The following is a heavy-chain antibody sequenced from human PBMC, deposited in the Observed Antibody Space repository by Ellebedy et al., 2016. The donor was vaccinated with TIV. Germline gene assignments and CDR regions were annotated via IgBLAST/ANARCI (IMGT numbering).Heavy chain of an antibody. J-gene: IGHJ4*02. CDR2: IDPDGSAE. D-gene: IGHD3-16*01. Sequence: PGGSLRLTCAASGVTFSSYWMTWVRQAPGKGLEWVAHIDPDGSAEYYVDSVKGRFNISRDNAKRSLFLQMNSLRVDDTAVYYCVTWGQSYGRWGQGSLVTISS. CDR1: GVTFSSYW. V-gene: IGHV3-7*03. CDR3: VTWGQSYGR.